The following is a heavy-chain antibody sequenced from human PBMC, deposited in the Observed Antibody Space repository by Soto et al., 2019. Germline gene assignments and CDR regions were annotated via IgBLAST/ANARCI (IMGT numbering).Heavy chain of an antibody. J-gene: IGHJ5*02. CDR3: ARDKVAAAGFKGWFDP. Sequence: AASVKVSCKASGGTFSSYAISWVRQAPGQGLEWMGGIIPIFGTANYAQKFQGRATITADKSTSTAYMELGSLRSEDTAVYYCARDKVAAAGFKGWFDPWGQGTLVTVSS. CDR2: IIPIFGTA. CDR1: GGTFSSYA. D-gene: IGHD6-13*01. V-gene: IGHV1-69*06.